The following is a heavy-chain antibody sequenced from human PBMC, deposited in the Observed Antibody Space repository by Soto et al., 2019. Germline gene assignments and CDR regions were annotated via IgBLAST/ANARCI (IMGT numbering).Heavy chain of an antibody. CDR1: GFTFSDAW. CDR2: IKSKTDGGTT. J-gene: IGHJ4*02. D-gene: IGHD1-26*01. Sequence: GGSLRLSCAASGFTFSDAWMSWVRQAPGKGLEWVGRIKSKTDGGTTEYAAPVKGRFTISTDDSKNTLYLQMNSLKKEDTAVYYCKTPDVGAFDYWGQGTLVTVSS. CDR3: KTPDVGAFDY. V-gene: IGHV3-15*01.